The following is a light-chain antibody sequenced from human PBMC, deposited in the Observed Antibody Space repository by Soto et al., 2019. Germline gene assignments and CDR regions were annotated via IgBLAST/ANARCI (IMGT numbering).Light chain of an antibody. J-gene: IGKJ1*01. Sequence: EIVLTQSPGTLSLSPGERATLSCRASQSVSSSYLAWYQQKPGQAPRLLIYRASSRATGIPDRFSGSGSGTDFTLTISRLETEDFAVYYCEQYGSSPQTFGQGTKVEIK. CDR1: QSVSSSY. CDR3: EQYGSSPQT. CDR2: RAS. V-gene: IGKV3-20*01.